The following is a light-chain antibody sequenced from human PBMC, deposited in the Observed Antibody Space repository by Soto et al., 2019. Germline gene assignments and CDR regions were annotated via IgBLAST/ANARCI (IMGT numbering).Light chain of an antibody. CDR1: QSVSSSY. V-gene: IGKV3-20*01. Sequence: EIVLTQSPGTLSLSPGERATLSCRASQSVSSSYLAWYQQKPGQAPRLLIYGASSRATGIPDRFSGSGSGTDFTLTINSLEPEDFAVYYCQQSSSSPITFGPGTKVDIK. J-gene: IGKJ3*01. CDR2: GAS. CDR3: QQSSSSPIT.